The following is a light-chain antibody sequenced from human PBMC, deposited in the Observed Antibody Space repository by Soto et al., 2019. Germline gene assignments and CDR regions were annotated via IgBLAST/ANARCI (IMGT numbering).Light chain of an antibody. Sequence: QSALTQPASVSGSPGQSITISCTGTSNDVGGYNYVSWYQQHPGKAPKLMIYEVSNRPSGVSNRCSGSKSGNTASLTISGLEAEDEADYYCSSYTSSTLRVFGTGTKLTVL. CDR1: SNDVGGYNY. V-gene: IGLV2-14*01. J-gene: IGLJ1*01. CDR3: SSYTSSTLRV. CDR2: EVS.